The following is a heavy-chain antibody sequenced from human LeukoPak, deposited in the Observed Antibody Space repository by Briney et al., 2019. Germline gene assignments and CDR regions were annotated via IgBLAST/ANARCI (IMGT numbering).Heavy chain of an antibody. D-gene: IGHD7-27*01. CDR3: ARDRRGPITGDLDY. V-gene: IGHV3-49*03. CDR1: GFTFGDYA. CDR2: IRSKAYGGTT. J-gene: IGHJ4*02. Sequence: PGGSLRLSCTASGFTFGDYAMSWFRQAPGKGLEWVGFIRSKAYGGTTEYAASVKGRFTISRDDSKSIAYLQMNSLKTEDTAVYYCARDRRGPITGDLDYWGQGTLVTVSS.